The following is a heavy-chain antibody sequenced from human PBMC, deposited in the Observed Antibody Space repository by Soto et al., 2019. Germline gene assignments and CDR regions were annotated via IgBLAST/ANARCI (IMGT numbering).Heavy chain of an antibody. CDR2: ITSRADST. CDR3: AKDRASGWYSAFDY. D-gene: IGHD6-19*01. CDR1: GFSFSNYA. J-gene: IGHJ4*02. V-gene: IGHV3-23*01. Sequence: EVQLLESGGGLVQPGGSLRLSCTTSGFSFSNYAMSWVRQAPGKGLEWVSAITSRADSTYSADSVKGRFPISRDNSQSTMYLQMTGLRAEDTAVYFCAKDRASGWYSAFDYWGQGALVTVSS.